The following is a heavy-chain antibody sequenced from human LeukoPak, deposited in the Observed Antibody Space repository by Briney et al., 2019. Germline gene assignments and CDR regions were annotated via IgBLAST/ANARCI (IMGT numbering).Heavy chain of an antibody. CDR2: ISYDGSNK. Sequence: PGRSLRLSCAASGFTFSSYAMRWVRQAPGKGLGWVAVISYDGSNKYYADSVKGRFTISRDNSKNTLYLQMNSLRAEDTAVYYCARDEYPDYWGQGTLVTVSS. CDR1: GFTFSSYA. V-gene: IGHV3-30*01. CDR3: ARDEYPDY. J-gene: IGHJ4*02. D-gene: IGHD2-2*02.